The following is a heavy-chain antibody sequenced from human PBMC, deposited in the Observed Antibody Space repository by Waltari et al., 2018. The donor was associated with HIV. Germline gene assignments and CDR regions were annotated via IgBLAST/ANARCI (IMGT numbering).Heavy chain of an antibody. J-gene: IGHJ5*02. Sequence: EVQLVESGGALVQPGGSLRLSCAAPGFPFSRYWMHWVRQPPGKGLVWVSRINSDVTTTSYADSVKGRFTIARDNAKNTLYLQMNSLRADDTAVYYCARDRDPLGYSGGFDPWGQGTLVTVSS. V-gene: IGHV3-74*01. CDR2: INSDVTTT. CDR3: ARDRDPLGYSGGFDP. CDR1: GFPFSRYW. D-gene: IGHD5-18*01.